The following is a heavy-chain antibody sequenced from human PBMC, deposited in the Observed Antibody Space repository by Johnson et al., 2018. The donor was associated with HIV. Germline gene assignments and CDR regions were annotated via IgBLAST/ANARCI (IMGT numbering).Heavy chain of an antibody. Sequence: VQLVESGGGLVQPGGSLTLSCAASGFTFSSYAMSWVRKAPGKGLEWVSGMSGSGGSTSYADSVKGRFTSSRDNPTNTRYLQMNSLRVEDTAVYYCARAVGIQLWSSDAFDIWGQGTMVTVSS. V-gene: IGHV3-23*04. CDR3: ARAVGIQLWSSDAFDI. D-gene: IGHD5-18*01. CDR1: GFTFSSYA. CDR2: MSGSGGST. J-gene: IGHJ3*02.